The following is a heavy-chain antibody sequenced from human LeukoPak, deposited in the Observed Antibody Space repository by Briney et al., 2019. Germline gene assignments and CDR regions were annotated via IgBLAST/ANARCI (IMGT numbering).Heavy chain of an antibody. J-gene: IGHJ4*02. CDR2: ISSSGGTI. Sequence: GGSLRLSCAASGFTFSSYSMNWVRQAPGRGLEWVSYISSSGGTIYYADSVKGRFTISRDNAKNSLYLQMNSLRDEDTAVYYCARPATSYYDSSGYDYWGQGTLVTVSS. CDR3: ARPATSYYDSSGYDY. V-gene: IGHV3-48*02. CDR1: GFTFSSYS. D-gene: IGHD3-22*01.